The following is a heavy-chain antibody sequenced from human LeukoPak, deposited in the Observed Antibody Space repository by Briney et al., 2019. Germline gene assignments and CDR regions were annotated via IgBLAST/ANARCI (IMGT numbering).Heavy chain of an antibody. V-gene: IGHV1-69*05. CDR1: GGTFSNYT. D-gene: IGHD3-22*01. CDR2: IIPIFGTT. CDR3: ARGMGLYYDSSGYYGILDY. J-gene: IGHJ4*02. Sequence: ASVKVSCKASGGTFSNYTINWVRQAPGQGLEWMGRIIPIFGTTNYAQKFQGRVTNTTDESTSTAYIELSSLSDEDTAVYYCARGMGLYYDSSGYYGILDYWGQGTLVTVSS.